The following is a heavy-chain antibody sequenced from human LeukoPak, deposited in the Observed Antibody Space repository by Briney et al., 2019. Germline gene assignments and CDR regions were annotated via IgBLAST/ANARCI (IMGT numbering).Heavy chain of an antibody. CDR2: INTNTGNP. J-gene: IGHJ4*02. CDR1: GYTFTNYA. V-gene: IGHV7-4-1*02. D-gene: IGHD3-16*02. Sequence: GASVKVSCKASGYTFTNYAMNWVRQAPGQGLEWMGWINTNTGNPTYAQGFTGRFVFSLDTSVSTAYLQISSLKAEDTAVYYCARLTRVGELSYYFDYWGQGTLVTVSS. CDR3: ARLTRVGELSYYFDY.